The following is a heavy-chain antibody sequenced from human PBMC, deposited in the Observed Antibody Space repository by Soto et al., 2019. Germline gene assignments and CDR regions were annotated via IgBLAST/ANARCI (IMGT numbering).Heavy chain of an antibody. CDR2: ISRSGSTI. CDR3: ARGGSLSGGYDY. Sequence: QVQLVESGGGLVKPGGSLRLSCAASGLTFSDFYMSWIRQAPGKGLEWVSYISRSGSTIYYADSVKGRFTISRDNAKKSLNLQMNNLSAEDTAVYYCARGGSLSGGYDYWGQGTLVTVSS. CDR1: GLTFSDFY. V-gene: IGHV3-11*01. D-gene: IGHD2-15*01. J-gene: IGHJ4*02.